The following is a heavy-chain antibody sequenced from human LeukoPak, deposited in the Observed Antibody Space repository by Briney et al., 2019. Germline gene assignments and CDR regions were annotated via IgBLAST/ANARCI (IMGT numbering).Heavy chain of an antibody. J-gene: IGHJ5*02. Sequence: GGSLRLSRVDPGFTLSSYNIKWVRQAPGEGGEGGSYINGNNGTLYYADSVRGRFTISRDNANNSLYLQMNSLRAEDTAVYYCARDPHYDFWSGYYTPQLVLGPFDPWGQGTLVTVSS. D-gene: IGHD3-3*01. CDR3: ARDPHYDFWSGYYTPQLVLGPFDP. CDR2: INGNNGTL. V-gene: IGHV3-48*01. CDR1: GFTLSSYN.